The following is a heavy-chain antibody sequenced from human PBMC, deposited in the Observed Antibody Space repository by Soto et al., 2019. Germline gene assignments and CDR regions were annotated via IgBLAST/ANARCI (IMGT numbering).Heavy chain of an antibody. CDR1: GFTFSTNA. D-gene: IGHD6-19*01. Sequence: EVKLLESGGGLVQPGGSLRLSCAASGFTFSTNAMSWVRQAPGKGLEWVSVIIAGGATTYYADSVKGRFTISRDNSKTTIHLQTNNPRAEDTAVYYCTKGGWLDDWGQGTLVTVSS. V-gene: IGHV3-23*01. CDR3: TKGGWLDD. J-gene: IGHJ4*02. CDR2: IIAGGATT.